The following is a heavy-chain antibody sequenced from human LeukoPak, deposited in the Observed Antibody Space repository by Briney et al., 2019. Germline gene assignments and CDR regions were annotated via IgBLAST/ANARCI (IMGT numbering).Heavy chain of an antibody. CDR1: GFTFSSYA. CDR2: ISGSGGST. Sequence: PGGSLRLSCAASGFTFSSYAMRWVRQAPGKGLEWVSAISGSGGSTYYADSVKGRFTISRDNSKNTLYLQMNSLRAEDTAVYYCAKDTITIDYYYGMDVWGQGTTVTVSS. V-gene: IGHV3-23*01. J-gene: IGHJ6*02. D-gene: IGHD3-9*01. CDR3: AKDTITIDYYYGMDV.